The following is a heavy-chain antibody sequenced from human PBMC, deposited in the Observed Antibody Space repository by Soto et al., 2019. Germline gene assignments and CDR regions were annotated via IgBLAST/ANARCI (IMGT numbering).Heavy chain of an antibody. CDR2: ISGSGGST. Sequence: QPGGSLRLSCAASGFTFSSYAMSWVRQAPGKGLEWVSAISGSGGSTYYADSVKGRFTISRDNSKNTLYLQMNSLRAEDTAVYYCAKDPVGMATTGGDWFDPWGQGTLVTVSS. CDR1: GFTFSSYA. J-gene: IGHJ5*02. V-gene: IGHV3-23*01. CDR3: AKDPVGMATTGGDWFDP. D-gene: IGHD5-12*01.